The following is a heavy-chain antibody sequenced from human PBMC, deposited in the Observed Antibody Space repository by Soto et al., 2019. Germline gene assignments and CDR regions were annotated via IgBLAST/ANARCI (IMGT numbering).Heavy chain of an antibody. D-gene: IGHD2-8*02. CDR2: ILVGGST. CDR1: GFICTSYG. CDR3: AKATATGGGAFDI. V-gene: IGHV3-23*01. Sequence: EVQMLESGGGLLQPGGSLRLSCAASGFICTSYGMSWVRQVPGKGLEWVSTILVGGSTYYADSVKGRFTISRDRSTNTVFLQMNSLTVGATAVYSCAKATATGGGAFDICGQGTMVTVSS. J-gene: IGHJ3*02.